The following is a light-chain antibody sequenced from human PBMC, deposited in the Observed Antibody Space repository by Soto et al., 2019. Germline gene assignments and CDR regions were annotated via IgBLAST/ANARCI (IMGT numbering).Light chain of an antibody. CDR1: SSNIGSNA. CDR2: SNN. V-gene: IGLV1-44*01. J-gene: IGLJ1*01. Sequence: QSVLTQPPSASGTPGQRVTISCSGSSSNIGSNAVNWYQQLPGTAPKLLIYSNNQRPSGVPDRFSGSKSGTSAPLAISGLQSEDEADYYCAAWDDSLNGVFGTGTKVTVL. CDR3: AAWDDSLNGV.